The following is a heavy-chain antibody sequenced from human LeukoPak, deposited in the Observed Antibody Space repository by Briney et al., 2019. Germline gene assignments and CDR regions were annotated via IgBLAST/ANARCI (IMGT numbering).Heavy chain of an antibody. CDR1: GGTFSSYA. J-gene: IGHJ4*02. D-gene: IGHD6-19*01. V-gene: IGHV1-69*05. CDR2: IIPIFGTA. Sequence: AVKVSYKASGGTFSSYAIRWVRQAPGHRLEWMGRIIPIFGTANYAQKFQGRVTITTDESTSTAYMELSSLRSEDTAVYYCARDSGIAVVSWGQGTLVTVSS. CDR3: ARDSGIAVVS.